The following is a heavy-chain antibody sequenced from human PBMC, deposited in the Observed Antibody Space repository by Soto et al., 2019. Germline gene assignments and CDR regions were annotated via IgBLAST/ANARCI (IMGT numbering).Heavy chain of an antibody. CDR3: ARRGEWLRLEHLDD. Sequence: SETLSLTCAVYGLSFSGYYWSWIRQPPGKGLEWIGEINHSGSTNYNPSLKSRVTISVDTSKNQFSLKLSSVTAADTAVYYCARRGEWLRLEHLDDWGKETLFTVAS. D-gene: IGHD5-12*01. J-gene: IGHJ4*02. CDR1: GLSFSGYY. CDR2: INHSGST. V-gene: IGHV4-34*01.